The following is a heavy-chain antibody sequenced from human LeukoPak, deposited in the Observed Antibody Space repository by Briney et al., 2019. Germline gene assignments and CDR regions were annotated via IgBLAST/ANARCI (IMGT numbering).Heavy chain of an antibody. V-gene: IGHV3-23*01. CDR1: GFTFSSHA. CDR2: ISGSGGST. J-gene: IGHJ4*02. D-gene: IGHD3-22*01. CDR3: AKKPVDGIVVVPGATYYFDY. Sequence: PGGSLRLSCAASGFTFSSHAMSWVRQAPGKGLEWVSAISGSGGSTYYAGSVKGRFTISRDNSKNTLYLQMNSLRAEDTAVYYCAKKPVDGIVVVPGATYYFDYWGQGTLVTVSS.